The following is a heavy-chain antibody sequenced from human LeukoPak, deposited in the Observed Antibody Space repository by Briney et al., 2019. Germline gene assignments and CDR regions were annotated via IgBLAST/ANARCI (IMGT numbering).Heavy chain of an antibody. CDR2: IQQDGSEK. CDR3: ARANQYYYDSSGYYGDNWFDP. Sequence: PGGSLRLSCAASEFTFSSYWMSWVRQAPGKGLEWVANIQQDGSEKYYVDSVKGRFTISRDNAKNSLYLQMNSLRAEDTAVHYCARANQYYYDSSGYYGDNWFDPWGQGTLVTVSS. J-gene: IGHJ5*02. D-gene: IGHD3-22*01. V-gene: IGHV3-7*01. CDR1: EFTFSSYW.